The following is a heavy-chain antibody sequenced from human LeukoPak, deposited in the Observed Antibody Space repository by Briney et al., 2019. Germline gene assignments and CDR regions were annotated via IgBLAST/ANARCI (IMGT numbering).Heavy chain of an antibody. CDR1: GGSISSSSYY. CDR2: IYYSGST. V-gene: IGHV4-39*07. J-gene: IGHJ4*02. Sequence: SETLSLTCTVSGGSISSSSYYWGWIRQPPGKGLEWIGSIYYSGSTYYNPSLKSRVTISVDTSKNQFSLKLSSVTAADTAVYYCSSRPPSYGDYVGTLSFDYWGQGTLVTVSS. D-gene: IGHD4-17*01. CDR3: SSRPPSYGDYVGTLSFDY.